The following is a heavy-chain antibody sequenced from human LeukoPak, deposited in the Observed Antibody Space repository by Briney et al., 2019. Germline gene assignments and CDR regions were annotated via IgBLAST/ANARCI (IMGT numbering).Heavy chain of an antibody. CDR1: GGTFSSYA. CDR3: ARTGAGSYYFGWFDP. Sequence: GASVKVSCKASGGTFSSYAISWVRQAPGQGLEWMGGIIPIFGTANYEQKFQGRVTITADESTSTAYMELSSLRSEDTAVYYCARTGAGSYYFGWFDPWGQGTLVTVSS. D-gene: IGHD3-10*01. J-gene: IGHJ5*02. CDR2: IIPIFGTA. V-gene: IGHV1-69*01.